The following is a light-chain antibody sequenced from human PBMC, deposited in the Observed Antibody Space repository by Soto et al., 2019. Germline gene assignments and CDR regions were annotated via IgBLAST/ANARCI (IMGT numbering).Light chain of an antibody. CDR3: AAWDDSLNGYYV. J-gene: IGLJ1*01. CDR2: SNN. CDR1: SSTIGSNT. Sequence: QSLLTQPPSGSGAPGQRVSISCTSSSSTIGSNTVNWYQQLPGTAPNLLIYSNNQRPSGVPDRFSGSKSGTSASLAISGLQSEDEADYYCAAWDDSLNGYYVFGTGTKVTVL. V-gene: IGLV1-44*01.